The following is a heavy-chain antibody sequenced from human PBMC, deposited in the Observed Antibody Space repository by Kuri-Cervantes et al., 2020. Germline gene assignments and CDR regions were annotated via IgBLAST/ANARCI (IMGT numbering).Heavy chain of an antibody. CDR3: ARMVVASLHYYYGMDV. CDR1: GFSLSTSGVG. CDR2: IYWNDDK. Sequence: SGPTLVKPTQTLTLTCTFSGFSLSTSGVGVGWIRQPPGKALEWLALIYWNDDKRYSPSLKSRLTITKDTSKNQVVLTMTNMDPVDTATYYCARMVVASLHYYYGMDVWGQGTTVTVSS. J-gene: IGHJ6*02. V-gene: IGHV2-5*01. D-gene: IGHD2-15*01.